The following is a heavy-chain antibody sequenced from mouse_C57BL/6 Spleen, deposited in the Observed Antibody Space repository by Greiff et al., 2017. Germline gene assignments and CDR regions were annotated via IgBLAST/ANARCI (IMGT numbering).Heavy chain of an antibody. CDR1: GYTFTSYW. CDR2: IYPGSGST. Sequence: QVQLQQPGAELVKPGASVKMSCKASGYTFTSYWITWVKQRPGQGLAWIGDIYPGSGSTNYNEKFKSKATLTVDTSSSTAYMQLSSLTSEDAAVYCCARSYYGFDYGGQGTTLTVSS. CDR3: ARSYYGFDY. J-gene: IGHJ2*01. V-gene: IGHV1-55*01. D-gene: IGHD1-1*01.